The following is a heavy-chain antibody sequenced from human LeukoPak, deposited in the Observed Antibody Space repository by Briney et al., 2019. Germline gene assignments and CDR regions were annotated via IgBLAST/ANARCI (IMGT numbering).Heavy chain of an antibody. J-gene: IGHJ5*02. V-gene: IGHV4-34*01. D-gene: IGHD6-19*01. Sequence: KPSETLSLTCAVYGGSFSGYYWSWIRQPPGKGLEWIGEINHSGSTNYNPSLKGRVTISVDTSKNQFSLKLSSVTAADTAVYYCARAGYSSGWYNWFDPWGQGTLVTVSS. CDR1: GGSFSGYY. CDR2: INHSGST. CDR3: ARAGYSSGWYNWFDP.